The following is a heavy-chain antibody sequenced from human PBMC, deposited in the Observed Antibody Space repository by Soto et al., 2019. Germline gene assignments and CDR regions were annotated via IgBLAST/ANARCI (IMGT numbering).Heavy chain of an antibody. V-gene: IGHV3-11*05. D-gene: IGHD1-1*01. CDR1: GFPFSDYY. Sequence: QVQLVESGGGLVKPGGSLRLSCAASGFPFSDYYMSWIRQAPGKGLEWVSYISSSSSSTNYADSVKGRFTISRDNAKNSLFLQVNSLRAEDTAVYYCARQVHLSGTLFLDYWGQGTLVTVSS. CDR2: ISSSSSST. J-gene: IGHJ4*02. CDR3: ARQVHLSGTLFLDY.